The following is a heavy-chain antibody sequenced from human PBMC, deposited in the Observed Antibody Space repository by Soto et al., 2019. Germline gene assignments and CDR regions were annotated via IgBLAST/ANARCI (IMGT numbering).Heavy chain of an antibody. D-gene: IGHD6-6*01. V-gene: IGHV5-51*01. CDR1: GFTFTNYW. J-gene: IGHJ5*02. CDR3: VRQATEYKSKWFDP. Sequence: GESLKISCEVSGFTFTNYWIAWVRQMPGKGLEWMGGIYPADSQTRYSPTFQGQAAISADKSVNTAYLQWRSLKASDTAIYFCVRQATEYKSKWFDPWGQGTLVTVSS. CDR2: IYPADSQT.